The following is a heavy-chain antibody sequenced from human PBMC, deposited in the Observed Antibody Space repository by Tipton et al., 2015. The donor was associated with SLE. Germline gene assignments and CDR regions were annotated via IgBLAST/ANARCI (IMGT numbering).Heavy chain of an antibody. CDR1: GFTFSDYY. CDR2: IYYSGST. D-gene: IGHD2-8*01. V-gene: IGHV4-38-2*02. CDR3: ARDRLYYDLDY. J-gene: IGHJ4*02. Sequence: LRLSCAASGFTFSDYYMSWIRQPPGKGLEWIGSIYYSGSTYYNPSLKSRVTISVDTSKNQFSLKLNSVTAADTAMYYCARDRLYYDLDYWGQGTLVAVSS.